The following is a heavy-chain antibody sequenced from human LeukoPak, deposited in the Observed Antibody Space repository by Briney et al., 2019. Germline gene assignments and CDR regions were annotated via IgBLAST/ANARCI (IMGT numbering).Heavy chain of an antibody. CDR1: GFTFGSYG. CDR2: ISGSGGST. CDR3: AKDRERGYSHWFDP. Sequence: QPGGTLRLSCAASGFTFGSYGMSWVSQAPGKGLEWVSAISGSGGSTYYADSVKGRFTISRDNSKNTLYLQMNSLRAEDTAVYYCAKDRERGYSHWFDPWGQGTLVTVSS. V-gene: IGHV3-23*01. D-gene: IGHD5-18*01. J-gene: IGHJ5*02.